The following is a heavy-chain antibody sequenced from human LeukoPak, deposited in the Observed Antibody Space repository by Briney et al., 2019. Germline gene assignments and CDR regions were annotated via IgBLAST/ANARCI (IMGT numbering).Heavy chain of an antibody. J-gene: IGHJ6*02. CDR1: GGTFSSYA. D-gene: IGHD6-13*01. Sequence: SVKVSCKASGGTFSSYAISWVRQAPGQGLEWMGGIIPIFRTANYAQKFQGRVTITADESTSTAYMELSSLRSEDTAVYYCASGGSSSWSYYYYGMGVWGQGTTVTVSS. CDR2: IIPIFRTA. CDR3: ASGGSSSWSYYYYGMGV. V-gene: IGHV1-69*13.